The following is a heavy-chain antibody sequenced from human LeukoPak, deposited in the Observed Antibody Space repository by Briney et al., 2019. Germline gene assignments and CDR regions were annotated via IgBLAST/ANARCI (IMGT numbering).Heavy chain of an antibody. Sequence: PSETLSLTCTVSGGSISSSSYYWGWIRQPPGKGLEWIGSIYYSGSTYYNPSLKSRVTISVDTSKNQFSLKLSSVTAADTAVYYCARSRGVYYDCWSGYPHSHLLDYWGQGTLVTVSS. CDR1: GGSISSSSYY. D-gene: IGHD3-3*01. J-gene: IGHJ4*02. V-gene: IGHV4-39*07. CDR3: ARSRGVYYDCWSGYPHSHLLDY. CDR2: IYYSGST.